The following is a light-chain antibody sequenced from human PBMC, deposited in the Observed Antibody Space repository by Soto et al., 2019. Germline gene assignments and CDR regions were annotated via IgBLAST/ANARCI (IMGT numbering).Light chain of an antibody. J-gene: IGLJ3*02. CDR2: EVT. V-gene: IGLV2-8*01. CDR3: ISYAGSNIWV. CDR1: SSDVGAYNY. Sequence: QSALTQPPSASGSPGQSVTISCTGTSSDVGAYNYVSWYQQYPGKAPKLMIYEVTKRPSGVPDRFSGSKSGKTASLTVSGLQPKDEADYHCISYAGSNIWVFGGGTKLTVL.